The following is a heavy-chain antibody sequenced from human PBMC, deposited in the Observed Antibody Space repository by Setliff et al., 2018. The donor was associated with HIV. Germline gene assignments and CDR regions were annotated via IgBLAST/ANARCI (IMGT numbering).Heavy chain of an antibody. CDR3: ARGNNDLESFDY. CDR2: LYVSGDT. Sequence: SETLSLTCYVTDDPISSYYWSWVRQPAGKGLEWIGRLYVSGDTNYNPSLKSRVRMSVDTPKNQFSLKLTSVTASDTAVYYCARGNNDLESFDYWGQGALVTVSS. J-gene: IGHJ4*02. D-gene: IGHD3-3*01. CDR1: DDPISSYY. V-gene: IGHV4-4*07.